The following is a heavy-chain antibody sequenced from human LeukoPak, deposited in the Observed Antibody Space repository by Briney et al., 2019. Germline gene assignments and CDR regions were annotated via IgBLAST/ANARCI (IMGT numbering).Heavy chain of an antibody. Sequence: SSETLSLTCTVSGGSISSGYYWGWIRQPPGKGLEWIGSIYHSGSTYYNPSLKSRVTISVDTSKNQFSLKLSSVTAADTAVYYCARQTGLVGATIIDYWGQGTLVTVSS. CDR3: ARQTGLVGATIIDY. CDR2: IYHSGST. D-gene: IGHD1-26*01. V-gene: IGHV4-38-2*02. CDR1: GGSISSGYY. J-gene: IGHJ4*02.